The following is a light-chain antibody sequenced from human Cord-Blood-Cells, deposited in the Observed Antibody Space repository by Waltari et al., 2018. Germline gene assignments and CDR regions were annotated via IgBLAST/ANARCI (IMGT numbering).Light chain of an antibody. J-gene: IGLJ1*01. V-gene: IGLV2-14*01. Sequence: QSALTQPASVSGSPGHSLTISCTGTSSDAGGYTYVSWYQEPPGKAPKLMLYDVSNRSSGVSNRFSGSKSGNTASLTISGLQAEDEADYYCSSYTSSSTLVFGTGTKVTVL. CDR2: DVS. CDR3: SSYTSSSTLV. CDR1: SSDAGGYTY.